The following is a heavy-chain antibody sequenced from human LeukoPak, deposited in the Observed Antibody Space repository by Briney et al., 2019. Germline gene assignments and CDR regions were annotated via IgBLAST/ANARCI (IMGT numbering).Heavy chain of an antibody. CDR2: ISGSGGST. CDR3: AKGRIAPDD. V-gene: IGHV3-23*01. CDR1: GFTFSDYG. D-gene: IGHD2-15*01. Sequence: GGSLRLSCAASGFTFSDYGMSWVRQAPGKGLEWVSGISGSGGSTYYADSVKGRFSISRGNSRNTLYLQMNSLRAEDTAVYYCAKGRIAPDDWGQGTLVTVSS. J-gene: IGHJ4*02.